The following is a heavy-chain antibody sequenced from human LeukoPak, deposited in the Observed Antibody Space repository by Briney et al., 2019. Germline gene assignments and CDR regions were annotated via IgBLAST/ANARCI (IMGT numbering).Heavy chain of an antibody. CDR2: INPNSGGT. CDR3: ARAWMTTSFDY. Sequence: ASVKVSCKASGYTFTGYYIHWVRQAPGQGLGWMGWINPNSGGTNYAQKFQGRVTMTRDTSISTAYMELSRLRSDDTAVYYCARAWMTTSFDYWGQGTLVTVSS. J-gene: IGHJ4*02. CDR1: GYTFTGYY. D-gene: IGHD4-11*01. V-gene: IGHV1-2*02.